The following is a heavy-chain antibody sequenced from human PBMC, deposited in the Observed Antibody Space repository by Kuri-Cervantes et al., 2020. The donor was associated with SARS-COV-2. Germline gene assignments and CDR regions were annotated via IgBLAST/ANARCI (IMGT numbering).Heavy chain of an antibody. J-gene: IGHJ6*03. CDR1: GYTFTSYD. CDR2: MNPNSGNT. V-gene: IGHV1-8*03. CDR3: ARTLPRKRFLEWLPPGHYYYYMDV. Sequence: ASVKVSCNASGYTFTSYDINWVRQATGQGLEWMGWMNPNSGNTGYAQKFQGRVTITRNTSISTAYMELSSLRSEDTAVYYRARTLPRKRFLEWLPPGHYYYYMDVWGKGTTVTVSS. D-gene: IGHD3-3*01.